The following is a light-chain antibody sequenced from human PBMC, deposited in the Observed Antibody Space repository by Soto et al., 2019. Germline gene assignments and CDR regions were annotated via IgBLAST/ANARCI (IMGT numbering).Light chain of an antibody. CDR3: QHRGDWPPGAT. Sequence: EFVLTQSPGTLSVSPGERATFSCRASQSVGTYLAWYQQKPGQAPRLLIYDASNRATGTPARFSGSGSGTDFTLTISSLEPEDFAVYYCQHRGDWPPGATFGGGTKVEI. J-gene: IGKJ4*01. CDR1: QSVGTY. V-gene: IGKV3-11*01. CDR2: DAS.